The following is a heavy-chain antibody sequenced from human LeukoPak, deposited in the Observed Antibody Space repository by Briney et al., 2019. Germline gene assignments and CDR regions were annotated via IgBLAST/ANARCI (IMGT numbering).Heavy chain of an antibody. CDR2: IHYSGSS. J-gene: IGHJ4*02. Sequence: PSETLSLTCTVSGGSISSSNYYWGWIRQPPGKGLEWIGSIHYSGSSYYNSSLKSRVTISVDTSKNQFSLKLMSVTAADTAVYYCARLGSLYSSSSSFDYWGQGTLVTVSS. CDR3: ARLGSLYSSSSSFDY. CDR1: GGSISSSNYY. V-gene: IGHV4-39*01. D-gene: IGHD6-13*01.